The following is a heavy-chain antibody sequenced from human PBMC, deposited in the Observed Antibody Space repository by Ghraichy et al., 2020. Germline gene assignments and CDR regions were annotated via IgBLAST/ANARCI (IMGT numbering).Heavy chain of an antibody. CDR3: ARLPPRTQRWLQPRMGAFDI. CDR2: INHSGST. V-gene: IGHV4-34*01. J-gene: IGHJ3*02. D-gene: IGHD5-24*01. Sequence: SETLSLTCAVYGGSFSGYYWSWIRQPPGKGLEWIGEINHSGSTNYNPSLKSRVTISVDTSKNQFSLKLSSVTAADTAVYYCARLPPRTQRWLQPRMGAFDIWGQGTMVTVSS. CDR1: GGSFSGYY.